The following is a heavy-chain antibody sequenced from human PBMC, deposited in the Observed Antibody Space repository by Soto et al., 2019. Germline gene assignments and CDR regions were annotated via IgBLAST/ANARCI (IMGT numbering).Heavy chain of an antibody. V-gene: IGHV3-30-3*01. Sequence: QVQLVESGGGVVQPGRSLRLSCAASGFTFSSYAMHWVRQAPGKGLEWVAVISYDGSNKYYADSVKGRFTISRDNSKNTLYLQMNSLRAEDTALYYCARGVTIQQLVLPEYFQHWGQGTLVTVSS. CDR1: GFTFSSYA. CDR3: ARGVTIQQLVLPEYFQH. CDR2: ISYDGSNK. D-gene: IGHD6-13*01. J-gene: IGHJ1*01.